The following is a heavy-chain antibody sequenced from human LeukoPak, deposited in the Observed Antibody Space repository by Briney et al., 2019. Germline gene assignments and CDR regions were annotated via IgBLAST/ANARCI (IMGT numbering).Heavy chain of an antibody. Sequence: ASVKVSCKVSGYTLTELSMHWVRQAPGKGLEWMGGFDPEDGETIYTQKFQGRVTMTEDTSTDTAYMELSSLRSEDTAVYYCATRSSSGYYQIDYWGQGTLVTVSS. V-gene: IGHV1-24*01. J-gene: IGHJ4*02. D-gene: IGHD3-22*01. CDR2: FDPEDGET. CDR1: GYTLTELS. CDR3: ATRSSSGYYQIDY.